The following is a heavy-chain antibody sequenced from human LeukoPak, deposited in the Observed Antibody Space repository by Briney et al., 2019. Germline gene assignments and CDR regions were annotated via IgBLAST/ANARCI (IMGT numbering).Heavy chain of an antibody. CDR3: ARAPPRRYYDSSGSHIYYFDY. CDR1: GFTFSSYS. CDR2: ISSSSSTI. J-gene: IGHJ4*02. Sequence: PGGSLRLSCAASGFTFSSYSMNWVRQAPGKGLEWVSYISSSSSTIYYADSVKGRFTISRDNAKNSLYLQMNSLRDEDTAVYYCARAPPRRYYDSSGSHIYYFDYWGQGTLVTVSS. D-gene: IGHD3-22*01. V-gene: IGHV3-48*02.